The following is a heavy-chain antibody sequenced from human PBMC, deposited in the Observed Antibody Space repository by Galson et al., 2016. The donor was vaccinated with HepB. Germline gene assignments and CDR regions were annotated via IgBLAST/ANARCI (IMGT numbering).Heavy chain of an antibody. J-gene: IGHJ6*02. D-gene: IGHD3-10*01. CDR3: ARVLFGSGSYWCLDV. CDR1: GFTFSRYE. Sequence: SLRLSCAASGFTFSRYEMNWVRQAPGKGLEWVSYISSSGTTIYYADSVKGRFTISRDNAKNSLYLQMNSLMAEDTAVYYCARVLFGSGSYWCLDVWGQGTTVTVSS. V-gene: IGHV3-48*03. CDR2: ISSSGTTI.